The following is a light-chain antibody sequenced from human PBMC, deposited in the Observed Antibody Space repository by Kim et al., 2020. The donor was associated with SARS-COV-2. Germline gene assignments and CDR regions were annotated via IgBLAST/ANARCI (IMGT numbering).Light chain of an antibody. J-gene: IGKJ4*01. CDR2: GAS. V-gene: IGKV3-20*01. Sequence: SQGERATVSYGASQSIHGNFLAWYQQKPGQAPRLLVYGASTRASGIPDRFSGSGSGTDFTLTISSLEPDDFAVYYCQQYSTSPLTFGGGTKVDIK. CDR3: QQYSTSPLT. CDR1: QSIHGNF.